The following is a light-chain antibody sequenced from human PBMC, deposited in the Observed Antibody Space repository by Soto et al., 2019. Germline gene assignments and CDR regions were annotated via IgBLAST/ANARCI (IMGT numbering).Light chain of an antibody. Sequence: QSFLTQPASVSGSPGQSIAMSGTGTSSDVGGYNYVSWYQHHPGKAPKLMIYAVSNRPSGVSDRLSGSKSGTSASLAITGLQAEEEAEYYCQSYDSSLSAYVFGTGTKVTV. CDR1: SSDVGGYNY. CDR3: QSYDSSLSAYV. J-gene: IGLJ1*01. V-gene: IGLV2-14*01. CDR2: AVS.